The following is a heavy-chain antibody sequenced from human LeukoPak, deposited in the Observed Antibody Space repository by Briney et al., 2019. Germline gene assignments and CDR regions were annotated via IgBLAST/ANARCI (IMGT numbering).Heavy chain of an antibody. V-gene: IGHV1-2*02. D-gene: IGHD6-13*01. Sequence: ASVKVSCKASGYTFTGYYMHWVRQAPGQGLEWMGWINPNSGGTNYAQKFQGRVTMTRDTSISTAYMELSRLRSDDTAVYYCARDQQLARLVYFQHWGQGTLVTVSS. CDR1: GYTFTGYY. J-gene: IGHJ1*01. CDR3: ARDQQLARLVYFQH. CDR2: INPNSGGT.